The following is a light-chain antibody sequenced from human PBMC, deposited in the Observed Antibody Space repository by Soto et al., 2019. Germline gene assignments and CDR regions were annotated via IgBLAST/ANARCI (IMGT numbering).Light chain of an antibody. CDR1: QGISTY. CDR2: SAS. CDR3: QQFNSYPFS. J-gene: IGKJ5*01. V-gene: IGKV1-9*01. Sequence: DIQLTQSPSFLSASVGDRVTITCRASQGISTYLAWYQQKPGQAPKLLIYSASTFQSGVPARFSGSASGKEFTLTSNNLQPEDFASYYCQQFNSYPFSFCQGTRQE.